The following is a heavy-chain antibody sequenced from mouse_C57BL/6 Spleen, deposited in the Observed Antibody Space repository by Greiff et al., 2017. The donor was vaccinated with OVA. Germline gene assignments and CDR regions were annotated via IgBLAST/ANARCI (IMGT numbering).Heavy chain of an antibody. D-gene: IGHD3-1*01. Sequence: EVKLVESGGGLVQPGGSLSLSCAASGFTFTDYYMSWVRQPPGKALEWLGFIRNKANGYTTEYSASVKGRFTISRDNSQSILYLQMNALRAEDSATYYCARFPRGNWYFDVWGTGTTVTVSS. CDR1: GFTFTDYY. CDR3: ARFPRGNWYFDV. V-gene: IGHV7-3*01. CDR2: IRNKANGYTT. J-gene: IGHJ1*03.